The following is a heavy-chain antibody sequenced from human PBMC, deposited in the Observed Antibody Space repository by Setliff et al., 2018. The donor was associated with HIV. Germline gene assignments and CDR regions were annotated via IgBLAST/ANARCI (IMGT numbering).Heavy chain of an antibody. Sequence: PSETLSLTCTVSGGSISSHYWSWIRQPPGKGLEWIGSIYYSGSTNYNPSLRGRVTISDDTSKKQCSLKLTSVTAADTAVYYCARGRGRAAVGPMNRYYYYGMDVWGQGTTVTVSS. J-gene: IGHJ6*02. V-gene: IGHV4-59*11. D-gene: IGHD6-13*01. CDR2: IYYSGST. CDR3: ARGRGRAAVGPMNRYYYYGMDV. CDR1: GGSISSHY.